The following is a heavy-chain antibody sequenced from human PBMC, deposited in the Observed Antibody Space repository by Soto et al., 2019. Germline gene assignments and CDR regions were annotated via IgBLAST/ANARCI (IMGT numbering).Heavy chain of an antibody. Sequence: QVQLVESGGGVVQPGRSLRLSCAASGFTFSSYAMHWVRQAPGKGLEWVAVISYDGSNKYYAGSVKGRFTISRDNFKNTLYLQKNSLRAEDTAVYYCTTFTVVTPDRFDYWGPGTLVTVSS. J-gene: IGHJ4*02. V-gene: IGHV3-30-3*01. CDR2: ISYDGSNK. CDR1: GFTFSSYA. CDR3: TTFTVVTPDRFDY. D-gene: IGHD2-21*02.